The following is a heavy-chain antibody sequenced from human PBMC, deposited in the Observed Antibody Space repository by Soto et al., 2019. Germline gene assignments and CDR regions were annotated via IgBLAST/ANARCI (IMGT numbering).Heavy chain of an antibody. Sequence: QITLKESGPMLVKPTQTLTLTCTFSGFSLSTSGVGVGWIRQPPGKALEWLALIYWDDDKRYSPSLKSRLTITKDTSKNQVVLTMTNMDPVDTATYYCAHILVVAASYYFDYWGQGTLVTVSS. CDR1: GFSLSTSGVG. CDR3: AHILVVAASYYFDY. D-gene: IGHD2-15*01. J-gene: IGHJ4*02. CDR2: IYWDDDK. V-gene: IGHV2-5*02.